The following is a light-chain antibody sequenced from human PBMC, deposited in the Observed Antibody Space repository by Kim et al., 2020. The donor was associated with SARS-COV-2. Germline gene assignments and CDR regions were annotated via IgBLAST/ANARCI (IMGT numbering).Light chain of an antibody. CDR2: RNN. V-gene: IGLV1-47*01. Sequence: ELTQPPSASGAPGQRVTISCSGSSSNIGSSYVYWYQQFPGTAPKLLIYRNNQRPSGVPDRFSGSKSGTSASLAISGLRSEDEADYYCAAWDDSLGAYVFGTGTKVTVL. CDR3: AAWDDSLGAYV. J-gene: IGLJ1*01. CDR1: SSNIGSSY.